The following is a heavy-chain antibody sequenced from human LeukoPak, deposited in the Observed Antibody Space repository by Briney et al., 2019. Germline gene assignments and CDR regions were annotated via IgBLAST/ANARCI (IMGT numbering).Heavy chain of an antibody. CDR2: INTNTGNP. CDR3: ARIRYYDFWSGYYTPRYFDY. V-gene: IGHV7-4-1*02. CDR1: GYTLTSYA. Sequence: GASVKVSCKASGYTLTSYAMNWVRQAPGQGLEWMGWINTNTGNPTYAQGFAGRFVFSLDTSVSTAYLQISSLKAEDTAVYYCARIRYYDFWSGYYTPRYFDYWGQGTLVTVSS. J-gene: IGHJ4*02. D-gene: IGHD3-3*01.